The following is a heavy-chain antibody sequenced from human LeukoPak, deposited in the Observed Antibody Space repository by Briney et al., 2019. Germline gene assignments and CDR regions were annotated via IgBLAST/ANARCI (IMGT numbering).Heavy chain of an antibody. V-gene: IGHV4-30-2*01. J-gene: IGHJ6*02. D-gene: IGHD1-26*01. Sequence: SQTLSLTCAVAGGSISSGGYSWSWIRQPPGKGLEWIGYIYHSGSTYYSPSLKSRVTISVDRSKNQFSLKLSSVTAADTAVYYCARQERYYYGMDVWGQGTTVTVSS. CDR3: ARQERYYYGMDV. CDR1: GGSISSGGYS. CDR2: IYHSGST.